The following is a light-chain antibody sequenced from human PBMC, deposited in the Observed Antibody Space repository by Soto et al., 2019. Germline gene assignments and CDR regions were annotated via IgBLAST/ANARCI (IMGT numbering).Light chain of an antibody. J-gene: IGKJ1*01. CDR2: GAS. CDR3: QQYMSSVT. V-gene: IGKV3-20*01. CDR1: QSVDTTF. Sequence: EIVLTQSPGSLSLSPGQRATLSCRASQSVDTTFFAWYQKKPGQAPRLLIQGASKRATGIPDRFSGSGSGTHFTLIISTLEPEDFAVYYCQQYMSSVTFGQGTKVEIK.